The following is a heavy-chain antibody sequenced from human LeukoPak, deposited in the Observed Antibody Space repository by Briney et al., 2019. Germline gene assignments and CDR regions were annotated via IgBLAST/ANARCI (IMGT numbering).Heavy chain of an antibody. CDR1: GYTFTGYY. CDR2: INPNSGGT. J-gene: IGHJ6*02. D-gene: IGHD3-10*01. CDR3: ARDITMVRGVYKNGMDV. Sequence: ASVKVSCKASGYTFTGYYMHWVRQAPGQGLEWMGWINPNSGGTNYAQKFQGWVTMTRDTSISTAYMELSRLRSDDTAVYYCARDITMVRGVYKNGMDVWGQGTTVTVSS. V-gene: IGHV1-2*04.